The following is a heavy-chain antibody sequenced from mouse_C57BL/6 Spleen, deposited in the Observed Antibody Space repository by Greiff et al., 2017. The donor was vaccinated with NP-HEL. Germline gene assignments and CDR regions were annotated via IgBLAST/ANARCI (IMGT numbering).Heavy chain of an antibody. D-gene: IGHD2-4*01. CDR1: GYAFSSSW. J-gene: IGHJ3*01. Sequence: QVQLQQSGPELVKPGASVKISCKASGYAFSSSWMNWVKQRPGKGLEWIGRIYPGDGDTNYNGKFKGKATLTADKSSSTAYMQLSSLTSEDSAVYFCARKDYDYGFAYWGQGTLVTVSA. CDR2: IYPGDGDT. CDR3: ARKDYDYGFAY. V-gene: IGHV1-82*01.